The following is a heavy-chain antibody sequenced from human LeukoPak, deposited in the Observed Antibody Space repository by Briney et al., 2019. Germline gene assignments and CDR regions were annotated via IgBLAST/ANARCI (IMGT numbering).Heavy chain of an antibody. V-gene: IGHV3-21*01. D-gene: IGHD2-15*01. CDR2: ISSSSSYI. CDR1: GFTFSSYS. Sequence: RGSLRLSCAASGFTFSSYSMNWVRQAPGKGLEWVSSISSSSSYIYYADSVKGRFTISRDNAKNSLYLQMNSLRAEDTAVYYCASDCSGGSCYVWFDPWGQGTLVTVSS. CDR3: ASDCSGGSCYVWFDP. J-gene: IGHJ5*02.